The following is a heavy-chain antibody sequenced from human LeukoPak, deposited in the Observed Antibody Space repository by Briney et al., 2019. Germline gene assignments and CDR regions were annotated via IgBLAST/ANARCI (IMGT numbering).Heavy chain of an antibody. V-gene: IGHV4-4*07. CDR1: GGSISDYY. Sequence: PSETLSLTCTVSGGSISDYYWSWIRQPAGTGVEWIGRINTSGSTNYNPSLKSRVTMSVDTSKNHFSLKLSSVTAADTAVYYCARAPGAALDWGQGTLVTVSS. D-gene: IGHD2-15*01. J-gene: IGHJ4*02. CDR3: ARAPGAALD. CDR2: INTSGST.